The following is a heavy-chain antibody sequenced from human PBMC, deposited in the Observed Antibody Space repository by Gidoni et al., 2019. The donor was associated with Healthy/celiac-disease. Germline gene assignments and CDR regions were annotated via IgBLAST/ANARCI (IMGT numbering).Heavy chain of an antibody. CDR1: GFTFSSYS. D-gene: IGHD6-13*01. CDR2: ISSSSSYI. J-gene: IGHJ4*02. CDR3: ARVIAAAVYYFDY. V-gene: IGHV3-21*01. Sequence: EVQLVESGGGLVMPGGSLRLSCAASGFTFSSYSMNWVRQAPGKGLEWVSSISSSSSYIYYADTVKGRFTISRDNAKNSLYLQMNSLRAEDTAVYYCARVIAAAVYYFDYWGQGTLVTVSS.